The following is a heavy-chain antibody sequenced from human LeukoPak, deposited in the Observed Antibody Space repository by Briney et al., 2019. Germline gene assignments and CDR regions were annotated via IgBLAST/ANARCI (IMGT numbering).Heavy chain of an antibody. J-gene: IGHJ4*02. CDR1: GGSISSYY. CDR3: ARGSGGGGSGYSPFDN. V-gene: IGHV4-59*01. Sequence: NPSETLSLTCTVSGGSISSYYWSWIRQPPGKGLEWIGYIYYSGSTNYNPSLKSRVTISVDTSKNQFSLKLSSVTAADTAVYYCARGSGGGGSGYSPFDNWGQGTLVTVSS. D-gene: IGHD3-3*01. CDR2: IYYSGST.